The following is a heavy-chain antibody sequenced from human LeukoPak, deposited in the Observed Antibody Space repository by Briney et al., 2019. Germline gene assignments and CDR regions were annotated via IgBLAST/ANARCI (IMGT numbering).Heavy chain of an antibody. CDR1: GFTFDDYA. CDR2: ISWNSGSI. J-gene: IGHJ4*02. D-gene: IGHD3-16*01. Sequence: PGRSLRLSFAASGFTFDDYAMHWVRQAPAKGLDWVSGISWNSGSIVYADSLKGRFTISRDNAKTSVYLQMNSLRAEETALYYCADFVGPRRIWGRGTLVTVSS. V-gene: IGHV3-9*01. CDR3: ADFVGPRRI.